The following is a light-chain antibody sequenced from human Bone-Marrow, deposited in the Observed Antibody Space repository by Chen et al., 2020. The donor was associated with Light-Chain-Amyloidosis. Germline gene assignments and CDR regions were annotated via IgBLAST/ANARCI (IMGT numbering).Light chain of an antibody. J-gene: IGLJ3*02. CDR1: SSDVGGYDL. CDR2: EVT. Sequence: QSALTQPASVSGSPGHSITISCTGTSSDVGGYDLVSWYQQYPGKAPKLMIYEVTNRPSGISNRFSGSKSGNTASLTISGLQAEDEADYYCSSHTSSGTLWVFGGGTKLTVL. CDR3: SSHTSSGTLWV. V-gene: IGLV2-14*01.